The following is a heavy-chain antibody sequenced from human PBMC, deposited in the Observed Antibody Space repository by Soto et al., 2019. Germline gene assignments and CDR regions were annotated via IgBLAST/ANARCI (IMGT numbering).Heavy chain of an antibody. V-gene: IGHV4-4*02. D-gene: IGHD2-15*01. J-gene: IGHJ5*02. CDR1: GGSISSSNW. Sequence: LSLTCAVSGGSISSSNWWSWVRQPPGKGLEWIGEIYHSGSTNYNPSLKSRVTISVDKSKNQFSLKLSSVTAADTAVYYCARVQYCSGGSCYSSSWFDPWGQGTLVTVSS. CDR3: ARVQYCSGGSCYSSSWFDP. CDR2: IYHSGST.